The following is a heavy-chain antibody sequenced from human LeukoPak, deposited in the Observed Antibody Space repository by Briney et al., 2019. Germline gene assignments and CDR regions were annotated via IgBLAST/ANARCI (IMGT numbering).Heavy chain of an antibody. V-gene: IGHV3-48*04. D-gene: IGHD2/OR15-2a*01. J-gene: IGHJ6*02. CDR1: EFTFSSYS. CDR2: ISSGGIGTI. CDR3: ARNRFYSMDV. Sequence: GGSLRLSCAASEFTFSSYSMNWVRQAPGKGLEWVSYISSGGIGTIYYADSVKGRFTISGDNAKKSLYLQMTNLRAEDAAVYDCARNRFYSMDVWGQGTTVTVSS.